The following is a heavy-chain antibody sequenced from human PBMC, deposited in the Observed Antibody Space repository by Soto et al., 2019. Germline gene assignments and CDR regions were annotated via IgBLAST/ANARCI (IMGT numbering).Heavy chain of an antibody. Sequence: PGGSLRLSCAASGFTFSRYTMNWVRQAPGKGLEWVSSITSTSTYIYYADSVKGRFTISRDNAKNSLFLQMNSLRAEDTAVYYCARDLSGGTSDWFDPWGQGTLVTVSS. CDR1: GFTFSRYT. D-gene: IGHD2-15*01. CDR2: ITSTSTYI. CDR3: ARDLSGGTSDWFDP. V-gene: IGHV3-21*01. J-gene: IGHJ5*02.